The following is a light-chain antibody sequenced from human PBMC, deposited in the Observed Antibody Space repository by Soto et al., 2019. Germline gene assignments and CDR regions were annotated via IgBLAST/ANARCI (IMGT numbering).Light chain of an antibody. CDR2: AAS. CDR1: QSISTY. J-gene: IGKJ1*01. Sequence: DIQMTQSPSSLSACLGDRVTITCRASQSISTYLHWYQQTPGKPPELLIYAASNLQSGVPSRFSGGGSGTDFTLTISSLQPEDFATYYCQQGYSAPWTFGQGTKVDIK. CDR3: QQGYSAPWT. V-gene: IGKV1-39*01.